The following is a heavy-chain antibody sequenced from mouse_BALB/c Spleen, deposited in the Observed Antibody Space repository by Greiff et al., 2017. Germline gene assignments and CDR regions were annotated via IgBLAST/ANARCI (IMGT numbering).Heavy chain of an antibody. D-gene: IGHD2-14*01. Sequence: QVQLQQSGPELVKPGASVKISCKASGYAFSSSWMNWVKQRPGQGLEWIGRIYPGDGDTNYNGKFKGKATLTADKSSSTAYMQLSSLTSVDSAVYFCAREYRYYAMDYWGQGTSVTVSS. V-gene: IGHV1-82*01. CDR1: GYAFSSSW. CDR2: IYPGDGDT. J-gene: IGHJ4*01. CDR3: AREYRYYAMDY.